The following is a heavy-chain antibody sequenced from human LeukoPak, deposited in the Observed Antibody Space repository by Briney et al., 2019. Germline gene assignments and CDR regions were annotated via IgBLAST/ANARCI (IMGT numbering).Heavy chain of an antibody. CDR2: INHSGST. CDR1: GGSFSGYY. J-gene: IGHJ6*02. D-gene: IGHD3-10*01. CDR3: ARVVDHYYGSGSYPLYYYYYGMDV. Sequence: KASETLSLTCAVYGGSFSGYYWSWIRQPPGKGLEWIGEINHSGSTNYNPSLKSRVTISVDTSKNQFSLKLSSVTAADTAVYYCARVVDHYYGSGSYPLYYYYYGMDVWGQGTTVTVSS. V-gene: IGHV4-34*01.